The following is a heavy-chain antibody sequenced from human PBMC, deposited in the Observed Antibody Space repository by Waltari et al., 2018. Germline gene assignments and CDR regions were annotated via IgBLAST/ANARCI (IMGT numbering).Heavy chain of an antibody. Sequence: QLQLQESGPGVVEPSGTLSLTCTVSGGAISGSGYYWGWLRQPPGKGLEWIASIYHDGTSYYPPSLKSRVTRSVDTFKNNFSLKLTSVTAADTAIYYCARPGSSSPYYWFNPWGRGILVTVSS. CDR1: GGAISGSGYY. CDR3: ARPGSSSPYYWFNP. D-gene: IGHD3-10*01. V-gene: IGHV4-39*02. J-gene: IGHJ5*02. CDR2: IYHDGTS.